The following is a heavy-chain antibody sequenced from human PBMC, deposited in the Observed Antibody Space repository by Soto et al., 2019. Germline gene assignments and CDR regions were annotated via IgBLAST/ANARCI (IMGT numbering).Heavy chain of an antibody. CDR2: ISYDGSNK. J-gene: IGHJ4*02. CDR1: GFTFSSYG. D-gene: IGHD4-17*01. V-gene: IGHV3-30*18. CDR3: AKDLRYRDYGGGGIGY. Sequence: VGSLRLSCAASGFTFSSYGMHWVRQAPGKGLEWVAVISYDGSNKYYADSVKGRFTISRDNSKNTLYLQMNSLRAEDTAVYYCAKDLRYRDYGGGGIGYWGQGTLVTVSS.